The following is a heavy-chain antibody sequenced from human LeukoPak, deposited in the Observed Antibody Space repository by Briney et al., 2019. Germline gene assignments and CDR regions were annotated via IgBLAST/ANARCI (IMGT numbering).Heavy chain of an antibody. CDR1: GGSISSSSYY. Sequence: SETLSLTCTVSGGSISSSSYYWGWIRQPPGKGLEWIGTIYYSGSTNYNPSLKSRVTISVDTSKNQFSLKLSSVTAADTAVYYCARDQNRAFDIWGQGTMVTVSS. CDR3: ARDQNRAFDI. CDR2: IYYSGST. V-gene: IGHV4-39*07. J-gene: IGHJ3*02.